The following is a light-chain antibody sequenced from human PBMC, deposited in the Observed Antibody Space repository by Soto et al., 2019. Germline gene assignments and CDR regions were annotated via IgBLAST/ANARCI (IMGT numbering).Light chain of an antibody. CDR2: DSS. J-gene: IGLJ1*01. V-gene: IGLV1-40*01. Sequence: QAVVTQPPSVSGAPGQRVIISCTGSSSNIGAGYDVHWYQQLPGTAPKLLMHDSSDRPSGVPDRFSGSKSGTSASLAITGLQAEDEAEYYCQSYDSSLNGAYVFGTGTKVTVL. CDR3: QSYDSSLNGAYV. CDR1: SSNIGAGYD.